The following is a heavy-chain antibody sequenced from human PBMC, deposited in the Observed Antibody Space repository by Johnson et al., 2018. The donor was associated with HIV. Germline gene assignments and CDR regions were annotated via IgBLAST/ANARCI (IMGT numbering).Heavy chain of an antibody. CDR3: AKVGTRYSSSSVGAFDI. Sequence: QVQLVESGGGVVQPGRSLRLSCAASGFIFSDYGMHWVRQAPGKGLEWVAVISYDGKYKYYGDSVKGRFTISRDNSKNTFDLQMTSLGVEDTAVYYCAKVGTRYSSSSVGAFDIWGQGTVVTVSS. CDR1: GFIFSDYG. CDR2: ISYDGKYK. V-gene: IGHV3-30*18. J-gene: IGHJ3*02. D-gene: IGHD6-13*01.